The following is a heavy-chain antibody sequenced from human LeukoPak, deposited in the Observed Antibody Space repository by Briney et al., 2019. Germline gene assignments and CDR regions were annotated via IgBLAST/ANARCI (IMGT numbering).Heavy chain of an antibody. CDR3: AIDRGVLWFGDLYGMDV. CDR1: GFTFSDYY. D-gene: IGHD3-10*01. Sequence: GGSLRLSCAASGFTFSDYYMSWIRQAPGKGLEWVSYISSSSSCTNYADSVKGRFTISRDNAKNSLYLQMNSLRAEDTAVYYCAIDRGVLWFGDLYGMDVWGKGTTVTVSS. V-gene: IGHV3-11*06. J-gene: IGHJ6*04. CDR2: ISSSSSCT.